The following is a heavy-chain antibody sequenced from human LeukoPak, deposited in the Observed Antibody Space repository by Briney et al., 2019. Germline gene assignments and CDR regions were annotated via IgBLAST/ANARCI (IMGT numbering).Heavy chain of an antibody. D-gene: IGHD2-2*01. Sequence: GGSLRLSCAASGFTFSNCWMSWVRQAPGKGLEWVANIKQDGSEEYYVDSVKGRFTISRVNAENSLFLQMNSLRVEDTAAYYCARGPLGYCSVTSCQFDYWGQGTLVTVSS. V-gene: IGHV3-7*01. CDR1: GFTFSNCW. J-gene: IGHJ4*02. CDR2: IKQDGSEE. CDR3: ARGPLGYCSVTSCQFDY.